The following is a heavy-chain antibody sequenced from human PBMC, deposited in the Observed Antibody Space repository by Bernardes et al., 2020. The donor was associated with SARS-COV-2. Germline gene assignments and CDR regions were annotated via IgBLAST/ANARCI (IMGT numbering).Heavy chain of an antibody. Sequence: SEPLSLTCTVSGGPISSSSYYWGWLLQPPGKGLEWIGSIYYSGSTYYNPSLKSRVTISVDTSKNQFSLKLSSVTAADTAVYYCARHGCSSTSCYWRNWFDPWGQGTLVTVSS. CDR1: GGPISSSSYY. CDR2: IYYSGST. V-gene: IGHV4-39*01. CDR3: ARHGCSSTSCYWRNWFDP. J-gene: IGHJ5*02. D-gene: IGHD2-2*01.